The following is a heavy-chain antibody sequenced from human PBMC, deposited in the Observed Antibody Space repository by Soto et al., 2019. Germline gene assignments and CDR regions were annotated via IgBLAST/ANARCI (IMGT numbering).Heavy chain of an antibody. D-gene: IGHD5-18*01. V-gene: IGHV1-69*13. CDR2: VIPIFGTT. J-gene: IGHJ6*02. CDR3: ARLHSHGTYGMDV. Sequence: ASVQVSCKASGGSFTYTLSWVRQAPGQGHEWMGGVIPIFGTTNYAQKFQGRVTITADESTKTADMELSNLRSEDTAVYYCARLHSHGTYGMDVWGQGTTVTVSS. CDR1: GGSFTYT.